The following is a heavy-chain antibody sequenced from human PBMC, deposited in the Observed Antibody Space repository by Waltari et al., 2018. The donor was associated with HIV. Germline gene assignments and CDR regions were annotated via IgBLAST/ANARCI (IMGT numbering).Heavy chain of an antibody. J-gene: IGHJ4*02. CDR1: GGSFSNYY. D-gene: IGHD6-19*01. V-gene: IGHV4-34*02. CDR2: INHSGTT. CDR3: ARHRFTRGNSAWYFLY. Sequence: QVRLQQWGAGLLKPSETLSLTCAVYGGSFSNYYWTWIRQTPEKGLEWIEEINHSGTTDYNPSLKSRLTMSIDTSKNQFSLKLNSVTAADTAVYYCARHRFTRGNSAWYFLYWGQGTHVTVSS.